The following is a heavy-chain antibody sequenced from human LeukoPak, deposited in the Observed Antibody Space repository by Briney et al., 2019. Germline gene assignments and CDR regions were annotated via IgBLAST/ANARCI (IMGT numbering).Heavy chain of an antibody. V-gene: IGHV1-69*01. CDR1: GGTFSSYA. CDR2: IIPIFGTA. D-gene: IGHD6-19*01. Sequence: PVKVSCKASGGTFSSYAISWVRQAPGQGLEWMGGIIPIFGTANYAQKFQGRGTITADESTSTAYMELSSLRSEDTAVYYCARDRYSSGWSDRYNWFDPWGQGTLVTVSS. CDR3: ARDRYSSGWSDRYNWFDP. J-gene: IGHJ5*02.